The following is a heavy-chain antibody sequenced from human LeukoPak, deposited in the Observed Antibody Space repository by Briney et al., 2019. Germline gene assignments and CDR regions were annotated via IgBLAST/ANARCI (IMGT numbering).Heavy chain of an antibody. CDR1: GFTVSSNY. J-gene: IGHJ5*02. Sequence: PGGSLRLSCAASGFTVSSNYMSWVRQAPGKGLEWVSVIYSGGSTYYADSVKGRFTISRDNSKNTLYLQMNSLRAEDTAVYYCAREPGIAVAGTEDWFDPWGQGTLVTVTS. CDR3: AREPGIAVAGTEDWFDP. D-gene: IGHD6-19*01. V-gene: IGHV3-66*01. CDR2: IYSGGST.